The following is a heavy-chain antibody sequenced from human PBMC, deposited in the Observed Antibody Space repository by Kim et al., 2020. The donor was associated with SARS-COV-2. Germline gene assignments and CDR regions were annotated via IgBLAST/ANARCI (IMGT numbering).Heavy chain of an antibody. V-gene: IGHV4-59*01. J-gene: IGHJ3*02. CDR2: GST. D-gene: IGHD3-16*01. Sequence: GSTNYTPPLKRRVTISVDTSRNQFSLRLSSVTGAGTAVYYCARVLGAFDIWGQGTMVTVSS. CDR3: ARVLGAFDI.